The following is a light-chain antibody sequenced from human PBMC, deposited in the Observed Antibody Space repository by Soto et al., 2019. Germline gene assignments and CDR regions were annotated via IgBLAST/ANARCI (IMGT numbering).Light chain of an antibody. CDR1: TGAVTTGHY. V-gene: IGLV7-46*01. CDR3: LLTYSGDRV. CDR2: DTS. J-gene: IGLJ2*01. Sequence: QAVVTQEPSLTVSPGGTITLTCGSSTGAVTTGHYPYWFQQKPGQAPRTLIYDTSNKHSWTPARLSGSLLGGKAALTLSGAQHEDEADYYCLLTYSGDRVFGGGTKLTVL.